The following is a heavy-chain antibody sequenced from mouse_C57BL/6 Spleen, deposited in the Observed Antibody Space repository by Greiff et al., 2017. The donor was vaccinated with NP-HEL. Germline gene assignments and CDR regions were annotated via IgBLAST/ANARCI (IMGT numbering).Heavy chain of an antibody. V-gene: IGHV1-4*01. CDR2: INPSSGYT. J-gene: IGHJ4*01. CDR1: GYTFTSYT. Sequence: VQVQQSGAELARPGASVKMSCKASGYTFTSYTMHWVKQRPGQGLEWIGYINPSSGYTKYNQKFKDKATLTADKSSSTAYMQLSSLTSEDSAVYYCARNGYYADMDYWGQGTSVTVSS. CDR3: ARNGYYADMDY. D-gene: IGHD2-3*01.